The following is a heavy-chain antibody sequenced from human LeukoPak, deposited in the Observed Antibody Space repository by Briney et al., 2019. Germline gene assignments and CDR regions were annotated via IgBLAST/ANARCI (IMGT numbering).Heavy chain of an antibody. CDR1: GFTFTNYA. CDR3: AKEVTMIVVLTAHDY. V-gene: IGHV3-23*01. Sequence: GGSLRLSCAASGFTFTNYAMSWVRQAPGKGLEWVSSISVSGDSTYYADSVKGRFTISRDNSKNTLYPQMNSLRAEDTAVYHCAKEVTMIVVLTAHDYWGQGTLVAVSS. J-gene: IGHJ4*02. CDR2: ISVSGDST. D-gene: IGHD3-22*01.